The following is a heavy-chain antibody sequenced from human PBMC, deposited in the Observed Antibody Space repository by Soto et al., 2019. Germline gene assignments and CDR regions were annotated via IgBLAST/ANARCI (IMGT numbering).Heavy chain of an antibody. CDR3: ARSDGRY. J-gene: IGHJ4*02. Sequence: TGTYAEGVIIGYHRTRNQQPPGKGLGGIGYVFYSGTTNYNPSLKSRVTISVDTSKNQFSLKLSSVTAADTAVYYCARSDGRYWGQGTLVTVSS. CDR1: EGVIIGYH. V-gene: IGHV4-59*01. CDR2: VFYSGTT.